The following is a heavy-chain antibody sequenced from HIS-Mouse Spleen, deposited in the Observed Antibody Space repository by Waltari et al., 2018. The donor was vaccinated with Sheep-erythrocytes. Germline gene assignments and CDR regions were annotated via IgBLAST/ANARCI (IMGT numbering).Heavy chain of an antibody. D-gene: IGHD3-22*01. V-gene: IGHV4-30-4*01. Sequence: QVQLQESGPGLVKPSQTLSLTCTVSGGSISSGDYYWSWIRQPPGNGLEWIGYIYYSGSTYYNPSLKSRVTISVDTSKNQCSLKLSSVTAADTAVYYCARAPYYYDSSGYYYFDYWGQGTLVTVSS. CDR3: ARAPYYYDSSGYYYFDY. CDR2: IYYSGST. J-gene: IGHJ4*02. CDR1: GGSISSGDYY.